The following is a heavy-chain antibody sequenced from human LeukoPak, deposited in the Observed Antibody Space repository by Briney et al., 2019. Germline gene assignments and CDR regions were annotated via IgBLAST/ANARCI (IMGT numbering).Heavy chain of an antibody. CDR2: IWYDGSNK. J-gene: IGHJ6*03. D-gene: IGHD2-2*01. CDR1: GFTFSNFG. V-gene: IGHV3-33*06. CDR3: AKLGYCTGTSCYDDSYYYMDV. Sequence: GRSLTLSCVASGFTFSNFGMHWVRQAPGKGLEWVALIWYDGSNKYYADSVKGRFTISRDSSKNTLYLQMNSLRAEDTAGYYCAKLGYCTGTSCYDDSYYYMDVWGKGTPVTVSS.